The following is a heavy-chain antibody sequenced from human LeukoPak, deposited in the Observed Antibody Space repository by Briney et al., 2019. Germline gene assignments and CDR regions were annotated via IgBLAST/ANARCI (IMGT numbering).Heavy chain of an antibody. CDR1: GGTFSSYA. Sequence: ASLKVSCKASGGTFSSYAISWVRQAPGQRLEWMRGIIPICGTANYAQKFQGRVTITTDESTSTAYMELSSLRSEDTAVYYCASDSQGGLQGEYYFDYWGQGTLVTVSS. CDR3: ASDSQGGLQGEYYFDY. V-gene: IGHV1-69*05. D-gene: IGHD5-24*01. J-gene: IGHJ4*02. CDR2: IIPICGTA.